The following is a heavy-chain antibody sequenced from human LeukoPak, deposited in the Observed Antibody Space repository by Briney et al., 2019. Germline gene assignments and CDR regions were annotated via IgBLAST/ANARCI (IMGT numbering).Heavy chain of an antibody. CDR1: GYTFTSYG. Sequence: GATVKVSCKASGYTFTSYGISWVRQAPGQGLEWMGWISAYNGNTNYAQKLQGRVTMTTDTSTSTAYMELRSLRSDDTAVYYCARAEGIAAAGPGGYWGQGTLVTVSS. J-gene: IGHJ4*02. V-gene: IGHV1-18*01. D-gene: IGHD6-13*01. CDR2: ISAYNGNT. CDR3: ARAEGIAAAGPGGY.